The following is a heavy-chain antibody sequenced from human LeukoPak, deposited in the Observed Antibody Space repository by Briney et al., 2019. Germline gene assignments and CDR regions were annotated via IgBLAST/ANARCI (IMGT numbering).Heavy chain of an antibody. CDR1: GFTFSSSA. V-gene: IGHV3-23*01. D-gene: IGHD6-6*01. CDR2: ISGSGGST. CDR3: AKGQIAARGYFDY. Sequence: PGGSLRLSCAASGFTFSSSAMNWVRQAPGKGLEWVSAISGSGGSTYYADSVKGRFTISRDNSKNTLYLQMNSLRAEDTAVYYYAKGQIAARGYFDYWGQGTLVTVSS. J-gene: IGHJ4*02.